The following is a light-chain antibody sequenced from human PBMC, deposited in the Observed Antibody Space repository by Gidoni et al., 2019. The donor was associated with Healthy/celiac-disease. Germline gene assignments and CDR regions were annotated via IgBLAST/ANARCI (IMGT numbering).Light chain of an antibody. V-gene: IGKV3-20*01. Sequence: EIVLTQSPGTLSLSPGERATLSCRASHSVSSSYLAWYQQKPGQAPRLLIYGASRRATGIPDRFSGSGSGTYFTLTISILEPEDFAVYYCQQYGSSSWTFGQGTKVEIK. CDR3: QQYGSSSWT. J-gene: IGKJ1*01. CDR2: GAS. CDR1: HSVSSSY.